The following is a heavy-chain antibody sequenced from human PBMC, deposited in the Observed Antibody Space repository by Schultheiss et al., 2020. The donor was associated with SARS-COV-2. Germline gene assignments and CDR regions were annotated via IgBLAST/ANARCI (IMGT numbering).Heavy chain of an antibody. CDR2: IKQDGSER. V-gene: IGHV3-7*01. Sequence: GESLKISCAASGFTLSHYWMSWVRQAPGKGLEWVATIKQDGSERHYVDSVKGRFTISRDNAKSSLYLQMNSLRAEDTAVYYCARNAARLITRAQFDYWGQGTLVTVSS. J-gene: IGHJ4*02. CDR1: GFTLSHYW. CDR3: ARNAARLITRAQFDY. D-gene: IGHD6-6*01.